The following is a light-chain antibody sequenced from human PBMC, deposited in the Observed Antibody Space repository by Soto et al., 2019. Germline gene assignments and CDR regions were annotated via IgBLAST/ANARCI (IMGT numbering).Light chain of an antibody. CDR1: QEISGY. Sequence: IHLTQSPSSLSASVGDRVTITCRASQEISGYLAWYQQTPGKAPKLLIYGVSTLQDGVSSRFSGRGSGTDFSLTISSLQPEDFATYYCQHLHRAFGPGT. CDR3: QHLHRA. V-gene: IGKV1-9*01. J-gene: IGKJ1*01. CDR2: GVS.